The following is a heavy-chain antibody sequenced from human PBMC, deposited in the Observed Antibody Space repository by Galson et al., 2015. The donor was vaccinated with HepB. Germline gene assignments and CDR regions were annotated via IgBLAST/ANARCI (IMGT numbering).Heavy chain of an antibody. CDR1: GFTFSSYA. D-gene: IGHD4-17*01. CDR2: ISYDGSNK. CDR3: ASLDGDYSRYYYYGMDV. Sequence: SLRLSCAASGFTFSSYAMHWVRQAPGKGLEWVAVISYDGSNKYYADSVKGRFTISRDNSKNTLYLQMNSLRAEDTAVYYCASLDGDYSRYYYYGMDVWGQGTTVTVSS. J-gene: IGHJ6*02. V-gene: IGHV3-30*04.